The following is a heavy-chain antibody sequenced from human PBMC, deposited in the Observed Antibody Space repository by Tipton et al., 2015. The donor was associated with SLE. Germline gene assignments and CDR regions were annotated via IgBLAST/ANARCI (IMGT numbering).Heavy chain of an antibody. D-gene: IGHD4/OR15-4a*01. CDR2: ITTSGHTI. CDR3: AKDEYRYDATGHHLRGHFDF. V-gene: IGHV3-11*01. Sequence: PLRLSCAASGFIFSDTWMCWIRQAPGKGLEWISYITTSGHTIYYADSVQGRFTISRDNAKYSLYLQMNSLRAEDTAVYYCAKDEYRYDATGHHLRGHFDFWGQGTLVTVTS. J-gene: IGHJ4*02. CDR1: GFIFSDTW.